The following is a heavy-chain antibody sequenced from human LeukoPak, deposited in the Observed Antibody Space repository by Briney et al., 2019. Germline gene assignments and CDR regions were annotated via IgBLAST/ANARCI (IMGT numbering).Heavy chain of an antibody. CDR1: GFTFSSCE. V-gene: IGHV3-48*03. J-gene: IGHJ3*02. CDR2: ISSSGSTI. CDR3: ARVPDYGDAFDI. D-gene: IGHD4-17*01. Sequence: PGGSLRLSCAASGFTFSSCEMNWVRQAPGKGLEWVSYISSSGSTIYYADSVKGRFTISRDNAKNSLYLQMNSLRAEDTAVYYCARVPDYGDAFDIWGQGTMVTVSS.